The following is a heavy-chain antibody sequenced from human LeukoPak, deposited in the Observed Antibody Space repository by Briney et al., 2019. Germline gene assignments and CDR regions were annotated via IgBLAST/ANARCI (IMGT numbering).Heavy chain of an antibody. CDR2: INHSGST. V-gene: IGHV4-34*01. J-gene: IGHJ5*02. CDR1: GGSFSGYY. D-gene: IGHD5-18*01. Sequence: SETLSPTCAVYGGSFSGYYWSWIRQPPGKGLEWIGEINHSGSTNYNPSLKSRVTISVDTSKNQFSLKLSSVTAADTAVYYCAKKRGYSYGRPFDPWGQGTLVTVSS. CDR3: AKKRGYSYGRPFDP.